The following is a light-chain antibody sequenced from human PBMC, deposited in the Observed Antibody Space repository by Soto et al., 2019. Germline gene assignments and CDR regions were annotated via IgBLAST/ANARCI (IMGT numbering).Light chain of an antibody. CDR1: SSNIGAGYD. CDR2: GNI. CDR3: QSYDSSLSGWV. J-gene: IGLJ3*02. V-gene: IGLV1-40*01. Sequence: QSVLTQPPSVSGAPGQRVTISCTGRSSNIGAGYDVHWYQQLPGTAPKLLIYGNINRHSGVPDRFSGSKSGTSASLAITGLQAEDEADYYCQSYDSSLSGWVFGGGTKVTVL.